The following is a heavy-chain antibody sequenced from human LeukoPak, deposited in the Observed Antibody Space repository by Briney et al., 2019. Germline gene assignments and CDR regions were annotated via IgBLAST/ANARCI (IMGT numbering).Heavy chain of an antibody. V-gene: IGHV4-4*07. CDR1: GVSISTYY. D-gene: IGHD2-21*01. J-gene: IGHJ2*01. CDR3: ARDSRLVIARYWYFDL. Sequence: PSETLSLTCTVSGVSISTYYWSWIRQPAGKGLEWIGRIYTSGSTNYNPSLKSRVTMSVDTSKNQFSLKLSSVTAADTAVYYCARDSRLVIARYWYFDLWGRGTLVTVSS. CDR2: IYTSGST.